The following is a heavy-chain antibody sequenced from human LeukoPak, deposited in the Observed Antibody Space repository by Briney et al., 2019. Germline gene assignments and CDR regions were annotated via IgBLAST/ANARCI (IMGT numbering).Heavy chain of an antibody. CDR1: GGSISSSSYY. CDR2: IYYSGST. D-gene: IGHD3-3*01. J-gene: IGHJ4*02. CDR3: ARALGVGTDDY. V-gene: IGHV4-39*07. Sequence: SETLSLTCTVSGGSISSSSYYWGWIRQPPGKGLEWIGSIYYSGSTYYNPSLKSRVTISVDTSKNQFSLKLSSVTAADTAVYYCARALGVGTDDYWGQGTLVTVSS.